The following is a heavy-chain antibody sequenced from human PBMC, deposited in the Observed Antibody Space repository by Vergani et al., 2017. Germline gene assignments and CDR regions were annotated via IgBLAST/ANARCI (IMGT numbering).Heavy chain of an antibody. J-gene: IGHJ4*02. CDR3: ARAVSSCYYFDY. CDR2: ISSSSSYT. V-gene: IGHV3-11*05. Sequence: QVQLVESGGGLVKPGGSLRLSCAASGFTFSDYYMSWIRQAPGKGLEWVSYISSSSSYTNYADSVKGRFTISRDNAKNSLYLQMNSLRAEDTAVYYCARAVSSCYYFDYWGQGTLVTVSS. D-gene: IGHD6-13*01. CDR1: GFTFSDYY.